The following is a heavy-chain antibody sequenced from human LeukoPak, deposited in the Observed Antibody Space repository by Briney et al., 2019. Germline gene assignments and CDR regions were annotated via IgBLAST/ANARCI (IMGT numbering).Heavy chain of an antibody. Sequence: GGSLRLSCAASGFTFNDYYMSWIRQAPGKGLEWVSYISSSGSTIYYADSVKGRFTISRDNAKNSLYLQMNSLRAEDTAVYYCARDWPISSTSCSPGDYWGQGTLVTVSS. CDR3: ARDWPISSTSCSPGDY. J-gene: IGHJ4*02. V-gene: IGHV3-11*01. CDR1: GFTFNDYY. D-gene: IGHD2-2*01. CDR2: ISSSGSTI.